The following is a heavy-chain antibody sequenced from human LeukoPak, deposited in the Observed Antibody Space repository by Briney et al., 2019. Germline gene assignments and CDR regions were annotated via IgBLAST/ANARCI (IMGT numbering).Heavy chain of an antibody. V-gene: IGHV4-39*07. CDR2: IYYSDGST. Sequence: SETLSLTCTVSGGSISSSSYYWGWIRQPPGKGLEWIGSIYYSDGSTYYNPSLKSRVTMSVDTSKKQFSLKLTSVTAADTAVYYCARGIGGRAFDYWGQGTLVTVSS. D-gene: IGHD6-6*01. CDR1: GGSISSSSYY. CDR3: ARGIGGRAFDY. J-gene: IGHJ4*02.